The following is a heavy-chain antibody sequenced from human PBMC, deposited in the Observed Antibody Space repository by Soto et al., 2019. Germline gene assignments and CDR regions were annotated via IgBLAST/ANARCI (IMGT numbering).Heavy chain of an antibody. CDR1: GFTFSSYA. CDR3: AKDADSSGYPFYFDY. V-gene: IGHV3-23*01. CDR2: ISGSGGST. Sequence: EVQLLESGGTLVQPGGSLRLSCAASGFTFSSYAMSWVRQAPGKGLEWGSSISGSGGSTNYADSVKGRFTISRDNSKNTLYMQMNSLRTEDTAVFYCAKDADSSGYPFYFDYWGQGTLVTVSS. D-gene: IGHD3-22*01. J-gene: IGHJ4*02.